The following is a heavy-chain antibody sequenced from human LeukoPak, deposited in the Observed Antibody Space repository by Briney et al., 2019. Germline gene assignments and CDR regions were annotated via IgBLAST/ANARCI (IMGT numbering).Heavy chain of an antibody. V-gene: IGHV3-23*01. J-gene: IGHJ4*02. CDR1: GFTFSNYA. D-gene: IGHD3-10*01. CDR3: AKDDRLSTGYGSSDY. CDR2: ISGSGGTT. Sequence: PGGSLRLSCAASGFTFSNYAMSWVRQAPGKGLEWVSVISGSGGTTYYVDSVEGRFTISRDNSKNTLYLQMNSLRAEDTAVYYCAKDDRLSTGYGSSDYWGQGTLVTVSS.